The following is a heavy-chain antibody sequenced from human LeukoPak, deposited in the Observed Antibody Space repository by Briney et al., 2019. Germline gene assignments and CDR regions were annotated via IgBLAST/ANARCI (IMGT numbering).Heavy chain of an antibody. Sequence: ASVKVSCKVSGYTFIGYYLHWVRQAPGQGLEWMGWINPTSGGTKYAQKFQGRVTMTRDTSISTAYMELSGLTSDDTAVYYCARDNFPGYSASWHFYYWGQGTLVTVSS. D-gene: IGHD5-24*01. CDR1: GYTFIGYY. CDR3: ARDNFPGYSASWHFYY. CDR2: INPTSGGT. V-gene: IGHV1-2*02. J-gene: IGHJ4*02.